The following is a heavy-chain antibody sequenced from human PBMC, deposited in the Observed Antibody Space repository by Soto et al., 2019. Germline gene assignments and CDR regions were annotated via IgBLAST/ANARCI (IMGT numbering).Heavy chain of an antibody. CDR2: INAGNGNT. D-gene: IGHD2-2*01. V-gene: IGHV1-3*01. J-gene: IGHJ5*02. Sequence: ASVKVSCKASGYTFTSYAMHWVRQAPGQRLEWMGWINAGNGNTKYSQKFQGRVTITRDTSASTAYMELSSLRSEDTAVYYCARDEAGYCSSTSCYGPWFDPWGQGTLVTVS. CDR1: GYTFTSYA. CDR3: ARDEAGYCSSTSCYGPWFDP.